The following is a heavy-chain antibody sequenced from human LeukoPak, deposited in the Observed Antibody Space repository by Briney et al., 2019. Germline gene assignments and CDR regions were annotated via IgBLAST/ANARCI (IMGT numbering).Heavy chain of an antibody. Sequence: ASVKVSCKASGYTFTSYAMHWVRQAPGQRLEWMGWINAGNGNTKYSQKFQGRVTITRDTSASTAYMELSSLRSEDTAVYYCARVWFGTSDNSNWFDPWGQGTLVTVSS. D-gene: IGHD3-10*01. CDR2: INAGNGNT. V-gene: IGHV1-3*01. J-gene: IGHJ5*02. CDR3: ARVWFGTSDNSNWFDP. CDR1: GYTFTSYA.